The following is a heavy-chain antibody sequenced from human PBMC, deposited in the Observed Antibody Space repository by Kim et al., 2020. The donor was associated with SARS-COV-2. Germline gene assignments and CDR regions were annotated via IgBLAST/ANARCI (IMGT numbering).Heavy chain of an antibody. CDR2: IYYSGST. D-gene: IGHD2-2*01. CDR3: ARVGCSSTSCRDAVDV. CDR1: GGSISSYY. V-gene: IGHV4-59*01. J-gene: IGHJ6*04. Sequence: SETLSLTCTVSGGSISSYYWSWIRQPPGKGLELIGYIYYSGSTNYNPSLKSRVTISVDTSKNQFSLKLSSVTAADTAVYYCARVGCSSTSCRDAVDVWGKGTTVTVSS.